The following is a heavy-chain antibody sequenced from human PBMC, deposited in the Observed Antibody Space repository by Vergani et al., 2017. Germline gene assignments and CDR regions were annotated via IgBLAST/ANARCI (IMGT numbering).Heavy chain of an antibody. Sequence: QVQLQESGPGLVKPSQTLSLTCTVSGGSISSGDYYWSWIRQPPGKGLEWIGYIYYSGSTYYNPSLKSRVTISVDTSKNQFSLKLSSVTAAATAVYYCARGKGVVQLWYPSWDFDLWGRGTLVTVAS. CDR3: ARGKGVVQLWYPSWDFDL. J-gene: IGHJ2*01. V-gene: IGHV4-30-4*08. D-gene: IGHD5-18*01. CDR2: IYYSGST. CDR1: GGSISSGDYY.